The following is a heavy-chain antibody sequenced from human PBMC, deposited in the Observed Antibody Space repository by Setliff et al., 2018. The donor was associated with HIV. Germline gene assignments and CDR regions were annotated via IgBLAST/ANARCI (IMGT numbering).Heavy chain of an antibody. D-gene: IGHD2-2*01. CDR1: GYTFTNYI. J-gene: IGHJ2*01. CDR3: ARVGCSSTTCPWARYFDL. CDR2: INTNTGNP. V-gene: IGHV7-4-1*02. Sequence: ASVKVSCKASGYTFTNYIMNWVRQAPGQGLEWMGWINTNTGNPTYAQGFTGRFVFSLDTSVSPAYLQISSLKAEDTAVYYCARVGCSSTTCPWARYFDLWGRGTLVTVSS.